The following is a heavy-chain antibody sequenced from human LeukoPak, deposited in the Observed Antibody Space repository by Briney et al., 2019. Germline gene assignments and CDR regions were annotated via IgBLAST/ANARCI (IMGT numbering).Heavy chain of an antibody. J-gene: IGHJ4*02. Sequence: SETLSLTCAVYGGSFSGYYWGWIRQPPGKGLEWIGSIYYSGSTYYNPSLKSRVTISVDTSKNQFSLKLSSVTAADTAVYYCARRITIFGVIKKTYYFDYWGQGTLVTVSS. CDR1: GGSFSGYY. D-gene: IGHD3-3*01. V-gene: IGHV4-39*01. CDR3: ARRITIFGVIKKTYYFDY. CDR2: IYYSGST.